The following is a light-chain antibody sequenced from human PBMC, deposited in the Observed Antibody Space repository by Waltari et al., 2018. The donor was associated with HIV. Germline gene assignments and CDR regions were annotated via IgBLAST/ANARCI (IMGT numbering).Light chain of an antibody. V-gene: IGLV2-23*02. CDR2: DVT. CDR1: TNHLARYDL. Sequence: SALTQPASVSGSPGQSITISCTGTTNHLARYDLVSWYQHQPGRAPKLLIYDVTKWPSGVSHRFSGSKSGATASLTISGLQAEDEADYYCCSYAGITTWVFGGGTKVTVL. J-gene: IGLJ3*02. CDR3: CSYAGITTWV.